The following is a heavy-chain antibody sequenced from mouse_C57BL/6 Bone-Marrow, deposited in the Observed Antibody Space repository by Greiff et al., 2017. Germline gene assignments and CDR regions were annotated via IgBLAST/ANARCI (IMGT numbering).Heavy chain of an antibody. CDR2: ISSGGSYP. V-gene: IGHV5-6*01. Sequence: EVKLMESGGDLVKPGGSLKLSCAASGFTFSSYGMSWVRQTPDKRLEWVATISSGGSYPYYPDSVKGRFTISRDNAKNTLYLQMSSLKSEDTAMYYCARLRITTVPYWGQGTLVTVSA. CDR1: GFTFSSYG. J-gene: IGHJ3*01. D-gene: IGHD1-1*01. CDR3: ARLRITTVPY.